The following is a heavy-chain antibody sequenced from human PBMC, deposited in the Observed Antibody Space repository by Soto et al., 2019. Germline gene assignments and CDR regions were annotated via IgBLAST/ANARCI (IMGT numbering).Heavy chain of an antibody. V-gene: IGHV4-39*01. CDR2: IYYSGTS. CDR3: ARPQRRWLNADY. J-gene: IGHJ4*02. Sequence: QLQLQESGPGLVKPSETLSLTCTVSGGSINSTSSYWAWIRQLPGKGLEWIGSIYYSGTSYSNPSLKGRISMSVGTSRNQFSLKLNSVAAAGTAVYYCARPQRRWLNADYCGPGTLVTVS. CDR1: GGSINSTSSY. D-gene: IGHD6-19*01.